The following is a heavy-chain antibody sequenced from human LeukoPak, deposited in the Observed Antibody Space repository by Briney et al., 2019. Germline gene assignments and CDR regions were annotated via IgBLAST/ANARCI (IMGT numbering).Heavy chain of an antibody. D-gene: IGHD4-17*01. CDR2: ISYDGSNK. V-gene: IGHV3-30-3*02. Sequence: PGGSLRLSCAASGFTFSSYAMHWVRQAPGKGLEWVAVISYDGSNKYYADSVKGRFTISRDNSKNTLYLQMNSLRTDDTAVYYCAKRSTVFRRTGYHDYWGQGTLVTVSS. CDR1: GFTFSSYA. CDR3: AKRSTVFRRTGYHDY. J-gene: IGHJ4*02.